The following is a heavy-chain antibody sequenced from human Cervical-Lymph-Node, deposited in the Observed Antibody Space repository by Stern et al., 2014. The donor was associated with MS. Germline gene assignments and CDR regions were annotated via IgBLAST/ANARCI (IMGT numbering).Heavy chain of an antibody. V-gene: IGHV1-69*01. CDR1: GGSFSTFD. J-gene: IGHJ4*02. CDR2: ISPLFGTT. CDR3: TRHQGGIAAN. Sequence: QVQLVQSGAEVKKPGSSMKVSCKASGGSFSTFDIIWVRQAPGQGLELLGGISPLFGTTNYVQKFQGRVTMTADASTSTAYMELSSLTSEDTAVYYCTRHQGGIAANWGQGTLVTVSS. D-gene: IGHD6-13*01.